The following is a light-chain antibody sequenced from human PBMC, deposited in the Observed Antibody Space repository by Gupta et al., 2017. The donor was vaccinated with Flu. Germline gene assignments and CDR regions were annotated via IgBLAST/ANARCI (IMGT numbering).Light chain of an antibody. J-gene: IGLJ3*02. CDR3: LSTDSSGTYWV. CDR2: KDI. CDR1: ELPKQY. Sequence: GDELPKQYAYWYQQKSGQAPVLMIYKDIERPSGIPERFSGSSSGTTVTLTISGVQAEDEADYYCLSTDSSGTYWVFGGGTKLTVL. V-gene: IGLV3-25*03.